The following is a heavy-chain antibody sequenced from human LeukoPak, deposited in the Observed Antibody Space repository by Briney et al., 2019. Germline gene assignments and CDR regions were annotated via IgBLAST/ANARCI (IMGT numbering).Heavy chain of an antibody. J-gene: IGHJ6*03. CDR3: ASSKGYYMDV. CDR2: IKPSGASP. Sequence: ASVKVSCKASGYTFTSYYMHWVRQAPGRGLEWMGIIKPSGASPSYAQKFQGRVTMTRDTSTGTVYMELSSLRSEDTAVYYCASSKGYYMDVWGEGTTVTIS. CDR1: GYTFTSYY. V-gene: IGHV1-46*03.